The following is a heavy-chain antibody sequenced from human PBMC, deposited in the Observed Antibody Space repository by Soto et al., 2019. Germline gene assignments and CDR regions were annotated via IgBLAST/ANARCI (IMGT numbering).Heavy chain of an antibody. V-gene: IGHV3-53*01. Sequence: VSLRLSCAVSGFTVRSNYMSWVRQAPGKGLEWVSIIYSSGNTYYADSVKGRFTMSRDTSNNTVFLQMSSLRAEDTAVYYCARVSSPFGYWGQGTLVTVS. CDR2: IYSSGNT. D-gene: IGHD3-16*01. CDR1: GFTVRSNY. J-gene: IGHJ4*02. CDR3: ARVSSPFGY.